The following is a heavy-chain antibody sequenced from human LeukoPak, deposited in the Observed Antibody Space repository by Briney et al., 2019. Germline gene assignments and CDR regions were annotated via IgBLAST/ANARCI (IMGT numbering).Heavy chain of an antibody. V-gene: IGHV4-31*03. Sequence: SETLSLTCTVSGGSISSGGYCWSWLRQHPGKGLEWIVYIYYSGSTYYHPSLKSRVTISVNTTKDQFSLKLSSVPAADPAVYYCARTYCRGGSCYKGFDPWGQGTLVTVSS. CDR3: ARTYCRGGSCYKGFDP. CDR1: GGSISSGGYC. J-gene: IGHJ5*02. CDR2: IYYSGST. D-gene: IGHD2-15*01.